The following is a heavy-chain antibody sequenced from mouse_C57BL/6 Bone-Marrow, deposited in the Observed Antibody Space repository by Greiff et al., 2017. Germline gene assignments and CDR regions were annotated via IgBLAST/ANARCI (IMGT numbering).Heavy chain of an antibody. D-gene: IGHD2-3*01. V-gene: IGHV1-26*01. J-gene: IGHJ4*01. CDR3: AYDGYYAMDY. CDR1: GYTFTDYY. CDR2: INPNNGGT. Sequence: EVQLQQSGPELVKPGASVKISCKASGYTFTDYYMNWVKQSHGKSLEWIGDINPNNGGTSYNQKFKGKATLTVDKSSSTAYIELRILTSEDSAVYYCAYDGYYAMDYWGQGTSVTVSS.